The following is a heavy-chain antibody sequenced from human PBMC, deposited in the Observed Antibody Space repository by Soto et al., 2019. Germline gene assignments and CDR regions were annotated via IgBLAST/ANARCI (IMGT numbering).Heavy chain of an antibody. Sequence: QVQLVQSGAEVKKPGSSVKVSCKASGGTFSSYAISWVRQAPGQGLEWMGGIIPIFGTANYAQKFQGRVTINADESTRKAYMELSSLRSEDTAVYYCAVHYYDSSGYYYLYWYFDLWGRGTLVTVSS. D-gene: IGHD3-22*01. CDR3: AVHYYDSSGYYYLYWYFDL. CDR1: GGTFSSYA. V-gene: IGHV1-69*12. J-gene: IGHJ2*01. CDR2: IIPIFGTA.